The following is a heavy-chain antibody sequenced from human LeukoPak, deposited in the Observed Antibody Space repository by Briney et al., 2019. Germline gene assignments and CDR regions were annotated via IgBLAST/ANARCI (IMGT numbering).Heavy chain of an antibody. J-gene: IGHJ4*02. CDR2: ISYDGSNK. Sequence: GGSLRLSCAASGFTFSSYAMHWVRQAPGKGLEWVAVISYDGSNKYYADSVKGRFTISRDNSKNTLYLQMNSLRAEDTTVYYCARGPGRDGYNPIDYWGQGTLVTVSS. D-gene: IGHD5-24*01. V-gene: IGHV3-30*01. CDR1: GFTFSSYA. CDR3: ARGPGRDGYNPIDY.